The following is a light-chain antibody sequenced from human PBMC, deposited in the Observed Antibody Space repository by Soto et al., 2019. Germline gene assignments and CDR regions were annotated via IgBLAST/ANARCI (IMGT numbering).Light chain of an antibody. V-gene: IGKV1-9*01. Sequence: DIQLTQSPSFLSASVGDRVTITCRASQGISDRLVWYQQRPGKAPNLLIHSASSLQSGVPLRFSGSGSGTEFTLTISSLQPADFATYYCQQRDGYPITFGQGTRLEMK. CDR1: QGISDR. CDR2: SAS. CDR3: QQRDGYPIT. J-gene: IGKJ5*01.